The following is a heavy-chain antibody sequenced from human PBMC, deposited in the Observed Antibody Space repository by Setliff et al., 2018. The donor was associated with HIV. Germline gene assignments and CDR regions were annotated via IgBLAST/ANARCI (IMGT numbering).Heavy chain of an antibody. CDR2: IWYEESKK. CDR3: ARAFSGYYFDY. J-gene: IGHJ4*02. Sequence: GGSLRLSCAASGFTFNSYGMHWFRQAPGKGLEWVATIWYEESKKEYAESVKGRFNILRDDSKKTVDLQMNGLRSDDTAVYYCARAFSGYYFDYWGQGTLVTVSS. CDR1: GFTFNSYG. V-gene: IGHV3-33*01. D-gene: IGHD3-3*01.